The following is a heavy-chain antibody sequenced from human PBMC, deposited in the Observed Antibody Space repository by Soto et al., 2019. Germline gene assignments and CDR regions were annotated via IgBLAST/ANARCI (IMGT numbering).Heavy chain of an antibody. J-gene: IGHJ6*02. CDR3: ERAEPLIIAVVLAATPLYYYYGMDD. D-gene: IGHD2-15*01. Sequence: QVQLVQSGAEVKKPGSSVKVSCKASGGTFSSYAISWVRQAPGQGLEWMGGIIPIFGTANYEPKVQGRVTITAVESTGTAYMELRSLRSEDTAVYYCERAEPLIIAVVLAATPLYYYYGMDDWGQGTTVTVSS. V-gene: IGHV1-69*12. CDR1: GGTFSSYA. CDR2: IIPIFGTA.